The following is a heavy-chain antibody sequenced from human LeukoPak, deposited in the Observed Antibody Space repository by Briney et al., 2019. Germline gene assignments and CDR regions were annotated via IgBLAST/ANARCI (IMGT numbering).Heavy chain of an antibody. CDR1: GYTFTSYG. V-gene: IGHV1-18*01. Sequence: ASVKVSCKASGYTFTSYGISWVRQAPGQGLEWMGWISAYNGNTNYAQKLQGRVTMTTDTSTSTAYMELRSLRSDDTAVYYCARAGPVAAKPAINAFDIWGQGTMVTVSS. D-gene: IGHD6-19*01. CDR3: ARAGPVAAKPAINAFDI. CDR2: ISAYNGNT. J-gene: IGHJ3*02.